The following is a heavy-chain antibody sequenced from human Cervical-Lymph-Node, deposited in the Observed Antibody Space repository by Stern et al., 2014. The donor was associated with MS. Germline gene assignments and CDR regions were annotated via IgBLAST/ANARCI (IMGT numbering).Heavy chain of an antibody. V-gene: IGHV1-18*01. D-gene: IGHD2-8*01. CDR3: ARDKMHAFDY. CDR1: GYTFTTYG. J-gene: IGHJ4*02. CDR2: ISADSGNT. Sequence: VQLVQSGTEVKKPGASVLVSCKASGYTFTTYGITWVRQAPGQGLEWMGRISADSGNTKYAQKFQDRVTMTRDATTGTAYMEVMSLRSEDTAVYYCARDKMHAFDYWGQGTQVTVPS.